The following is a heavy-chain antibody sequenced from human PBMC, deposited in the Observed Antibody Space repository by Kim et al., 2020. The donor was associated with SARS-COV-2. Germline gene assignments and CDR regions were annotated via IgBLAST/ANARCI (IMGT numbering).Heavy chain of an antibody. CDR2: ISYDGSNK. Sequence: GGSLRLSCAASGFTFSSYAMHWVRQAPGTGLEWVAVISYDGSNKYYADSVKGRFTISRDNSKNTLYLQMNSLRAEDTAVYYCARESRIQLWPGYCYGMDVWGQGTTVTVSS. V-gene: IGHV3-30*04. CDR1: GFTFSSYA. J-gene: IGHJ6*02. D-gene: IGHD5-18*01. CDR3: ARESRIQLWPGYCYGMDV.